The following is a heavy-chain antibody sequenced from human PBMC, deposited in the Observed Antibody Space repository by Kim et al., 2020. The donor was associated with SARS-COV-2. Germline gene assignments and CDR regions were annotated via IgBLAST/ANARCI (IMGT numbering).Heavy chain of an antibody. CDR3: ASRGEVADIPWYFDY. J-gene: IGHJ4*02. D-gene: IGHD2-15*01. V-gene: IGHV4-30-2*05. Sequence: SLKRRVTRSVDTSRNQFALKLSSVTAADTAVYYCASRGEVADIPWYFDYWGQGTLVTVSS.